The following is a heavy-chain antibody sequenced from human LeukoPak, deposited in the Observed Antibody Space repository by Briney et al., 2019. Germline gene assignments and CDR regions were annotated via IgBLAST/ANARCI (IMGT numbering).Heavy chain of an antibody. CDR3: ARDCSWYGPCDDDY. D-gene: IGHD6-13*01. J-gene: IGHJ4*02. CDR1: GYTFSSYS. CDR2: ISSSSSYI. Sequence: GGSLRLSCAASGYTFSSYSMNWVRQAPGMGLEWVSSISSSSSYIYYADSVKSRFTISRDNAKNSLYLQMNSLRAEDTAVYYCARDCSWYGPCDDDYWGQGTLVTVSS. V-gene: IGHV3-21*01.